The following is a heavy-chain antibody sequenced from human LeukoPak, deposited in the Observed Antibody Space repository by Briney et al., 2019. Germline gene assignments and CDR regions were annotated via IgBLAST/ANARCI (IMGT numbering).Heavy chain of an antibody. CDR3: ARDQTGYGTN. CDR2: IIPIFGTA. J-gene: IGHJ4*02. V-gene: IGHV1-69*13. D-gene: IGHD3-9*01. CDR1: GGTFSSYA. Sequence: GASVKVSCKASGGTFSSYAISWVRQAPGQRLEWMGGIIPIFGTANYAQKFQGRVTITADESTSTANMELSSLRSEDTGVYYCARDQTGYGTNWGQGTLVTVSS.